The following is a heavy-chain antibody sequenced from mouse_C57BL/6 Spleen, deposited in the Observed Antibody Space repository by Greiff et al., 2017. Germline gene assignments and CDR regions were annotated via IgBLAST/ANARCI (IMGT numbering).Heavy chain of an antibody. CDR1: GFTFSNYW. CDR2: IRLKSDNYAT. V-gene: IGHV6-3*01. CDR3: TGQGY. Sequence: EVKLMESGGGLVQPGGSMKLSCVASGFTFSNYWMNWVRQSPEKGLEWVAQIRLKSDNYATHYAESVKGRFTISRDDAKSSVYLQMNNLRAEDTGIYYCTGQGYWGQGTTLTVSS. J-gene: IGHJ2*01.